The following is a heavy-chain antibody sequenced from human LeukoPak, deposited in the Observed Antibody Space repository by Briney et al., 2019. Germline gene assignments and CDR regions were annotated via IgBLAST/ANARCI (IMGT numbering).Heavy chain of an antibody. CDR1: GFTFSSYA. CDR2: ISYDGSNK. V-gene: IGHV3-30-3*01. D-gene: IGHD5-24*01. Sequence: PGGSLRLSCAASGFTFSSYAMHWVRQAPGKGLEWVAVISYDGSNKYYADSVKGRLTISRDNSKNTLYLQMNSLRAEDTAVYYCARDGDGSFDYWGQGTLVTVSS. CDR3: ARDGDGSFDY. J-gene: IGHJ4*02.